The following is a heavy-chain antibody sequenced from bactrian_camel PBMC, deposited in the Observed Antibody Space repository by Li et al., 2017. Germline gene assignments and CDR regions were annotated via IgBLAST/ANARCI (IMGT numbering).Heavy chain of an antibody. Sequence: VESGGATVQPGGSLRLSCVASGLPFSTYAMSWVRQAPGKGIEWIATIYNGDNVRSRDSVKGRFTVSRDSAKNTLYLQLNSLKTEDTARYNCAKGRFIGTWFDPADERGQGTQVTVSS. J-gene: IGHJ6*01. CDR3: AKGRFIGTWFDPADE. D-gene: IGHD6*01. V-gene: IGHV3S42*01. CDR2: IYNGDNV. CDR1: GLPFSTYA.